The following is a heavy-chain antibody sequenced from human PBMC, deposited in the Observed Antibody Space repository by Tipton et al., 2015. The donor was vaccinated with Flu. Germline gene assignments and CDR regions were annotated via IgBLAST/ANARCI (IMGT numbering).Heavy chain of an antibody. J-gene: IGHJ4*02. Sequence: GSLRLSCAASGFTFTNSWMNWVRQAPGKGLEWIGLIKAKTDGGTTEYAAPVQGRFTISTDDSRNTLYLQMNSLKTEDTAVYYCTADAESRFCSGGTCHISRDYWGQGTMVTVSS. CDR2: IKAKTDGGTT. CDR1: GFTFTNSW. D-gene: IGHD2-15*01. V-gene: IGHV3-15*01. CDR3: TADAESRFCSGGTCHISRDY.